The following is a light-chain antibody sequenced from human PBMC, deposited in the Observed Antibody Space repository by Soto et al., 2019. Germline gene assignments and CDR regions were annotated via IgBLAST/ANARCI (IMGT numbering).Light chain of an antibody. V-gene: IGKV1-39*01. CDR2: VAS. Sequence: DIQMTQSPSSLSASVGDRVTTTCRASQSISRYLNWYQQKPGRAPNLLIYVASSLQSEVPSRFSGSGSGTDFTLTITSLQPEDFATYYCQQSYGTPITFGQGTRLEIK. CDR3: QQSYGTPIT. CDR1: QSISRY. J-gene: IGKJ5*01.